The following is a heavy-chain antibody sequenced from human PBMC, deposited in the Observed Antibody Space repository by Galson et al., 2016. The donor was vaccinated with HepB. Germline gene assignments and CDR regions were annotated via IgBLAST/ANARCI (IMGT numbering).Heavy chain of an antibody. CDR1: GGPFSGY. D-gene: IGHD3-9*01. CDR3: ARTAGLDSLDV. J-gene: IGHJ6*02. CDR2: INQSGTST. Sequence: SETLSLTCAASGGPFSGYWSWLRQPPGKGLEWIGEINQSGTSTTYTPPLVPRVTISVDTSKNQFSLNLKSVTAADTAVYYCARTAGLDSLDVWGQGTTVTVSS. V-gene: IGHV4-34*01.